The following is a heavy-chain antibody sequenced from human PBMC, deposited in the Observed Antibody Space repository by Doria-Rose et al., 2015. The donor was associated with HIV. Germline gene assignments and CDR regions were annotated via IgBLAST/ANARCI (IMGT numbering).Heavy chain of an antibody. D-gene: IGHD6-13*01. V-gene: IGHV2-26*01. CDR3: ARIKSSRWYHKYYFDF. CDR2: IFSDDER. CDR1: GVSLSSPGMG. Sequence: QVQLVQSGPVLVKPTETLTLTCTVSGVSLSSPGMGVSWIRQPPGKALEWLANIFSDDERSYKPSLKSRLTISRATSKSRVVLTMTDMDPVDTATYYCARIKSSRWYHKYYFDFWGQGTLVIVSA. J-gene: IGHJ4*02.